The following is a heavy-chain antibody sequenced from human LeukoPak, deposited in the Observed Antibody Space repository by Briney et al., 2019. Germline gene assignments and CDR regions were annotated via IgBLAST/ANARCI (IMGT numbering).Heavy chain of an antibody. CDR2: IDDSGNT. CDR3: ARSDYHNSGSHTVFDAFDI. CDR1: GGSISSSNW. V-gene: IGHV4-61*05. D-gene: IGHD3-10*01. Sequence: SETLSLTCAVSGGSISSSNWWSWIRRPPGKGLKWIGYIDDSGNTNYNPSLKSQVTISVDKSKNQFSLKLSFVTAADTAMYYCARSDYHNSGSHTVFDAFDIWGQRTRVTVSS. J-gene: IGHJ3*02.